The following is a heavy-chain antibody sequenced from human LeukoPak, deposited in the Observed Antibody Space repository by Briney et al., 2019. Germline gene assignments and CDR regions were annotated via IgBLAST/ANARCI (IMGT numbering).Heavy chain of an antibody. CDR1: GGSFSGYY. V-gene: IGHV4-34*01. CDR3: ARNATVTKNFDY. Sequence: SETLSLTCAVYGGSFSGYYWSWIRQPPGKGLEWIGEINHSGSTNYNPSLKSRLTISVQTSKNQFSLKLSSVTAAVTAVYYCARNATVTKNFDYWGQGTLVTVSS. D-gene: IGHD4-11*01. J-gene: IGHJ4*02. CDR2: INHSGST.